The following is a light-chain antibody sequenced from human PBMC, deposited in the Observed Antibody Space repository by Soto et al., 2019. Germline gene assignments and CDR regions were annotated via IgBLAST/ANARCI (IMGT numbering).Light chain of an antibody. V-gene: IGKV1-9*01. Sequence: DIQLTQSPSFLSTSVGDRVTITCRASQGLNSYFAWYQQKPGKAPKLLLYATSTLQSVFPSRLIGRGSVAECTLTISSLQPEDMATDYCQQLNSYPVTVGGGTKVEIK. J-gene: IGKJ4*01. CDR2: ATS. CDR3: QQLNSYPVT. CDR1: QGLNSY.